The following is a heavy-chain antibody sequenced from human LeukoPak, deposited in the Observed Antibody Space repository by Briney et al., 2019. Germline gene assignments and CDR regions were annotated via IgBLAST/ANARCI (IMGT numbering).Heavy chain of an antibody. J-gene: IGHJ4*02. CDR1: GFTFSSYS. D-gene: IGHD3-10*01. Sequence: GGSLRLSCAASGFTFSSYSMNWVRQAPGKGLEWVSYISSSSSTIYYADSVKGRFTISRDNAKNSLYLQMNSLRAEDTAVYYCHYYYGSGSYLYYFDYWGQGTLVTVSS. CDR3: HYYYGSGSYLYYFDY. CDR2: ISSSSSTI. V-gene: IGHV3-48*04.